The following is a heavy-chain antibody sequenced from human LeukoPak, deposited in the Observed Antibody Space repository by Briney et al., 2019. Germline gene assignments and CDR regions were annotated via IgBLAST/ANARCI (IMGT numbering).Heavy chain of an antibody. CDR1: GASMSSYY. CDR3: ARDRIGTTCYDY. CDR2: IYYSGST. Sequence: SETLSLTCTVSGASMSSYYWTWIRQPPWKGLEWIGYIYYSGSTNYNPSLQSRVTISVDTSKNQFSLKLSSVTAADTAVYYCARDRIGTTCYDYWGQGTLVTVSS. V-gene: IGHV4-59*01. J-gene: IGHJ4*02. D-gene: IGHD2-2*01.